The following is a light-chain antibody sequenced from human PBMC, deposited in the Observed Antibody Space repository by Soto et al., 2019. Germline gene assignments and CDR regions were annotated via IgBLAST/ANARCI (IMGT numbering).Light chain of an antibody. V-gene: IGKV3-15*01. CDR2: GAS. Sequence: EIVMTQSPATLSVSPGERATLSCRATQSLSSNLAWYQQKRGQAPRLLIYGASIRAPGIPARFGGSGSGTEFALTIRSLQSEDFAVYFCQQYNDWPRTFGQGTKVEI. J-gene: IGKJ1*01. CDR3: QQYNDWPRT. CDR1: QSLSSN.